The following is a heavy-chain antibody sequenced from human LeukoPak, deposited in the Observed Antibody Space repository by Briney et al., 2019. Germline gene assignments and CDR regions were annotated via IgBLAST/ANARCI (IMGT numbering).Heavy chain of an antibody. CDR1: GYTFTDYY. CDR3: AREGPIVGATHLVDY. D-gene: IGHD1-26*01. V-gene: IGHV1-2*02. Sequence: GASVKVSCKASGYTFTDYYVHWVRQAPGQGLEWMGWINPNSGGTNYAQKFQGRVTMTRDTSISTAYMELSRLRSDDTAVYYCAREGPIVGATHLVDYWGQGTLVTVYS. CDR2: INPNSGGT. J-gene: IGHJ4*02.